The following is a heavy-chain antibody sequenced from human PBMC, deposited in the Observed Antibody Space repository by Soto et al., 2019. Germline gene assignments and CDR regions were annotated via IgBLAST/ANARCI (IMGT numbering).Heavy chain of an antibody. V-gene: IGHV4-59*02. D-gene: IGHD2-21*02. CDR2: IFYSGST. CDR3: ARVFPSYCGGDCSYFDS. CDR1: GGSVNSYY. Sequence: QVQLQESGPGLVKASETLSLTCTVSGGSVNSYYWSWIRQPPGKGLEWIGYIFYSGSTKSNPSLKSRVTMSEDMSKNQFSLRLTSVTAADTAVYYCARVFPSYCGGDCSYFDSWGQGTLVTVSS. J-gene: IGHJ4*02.